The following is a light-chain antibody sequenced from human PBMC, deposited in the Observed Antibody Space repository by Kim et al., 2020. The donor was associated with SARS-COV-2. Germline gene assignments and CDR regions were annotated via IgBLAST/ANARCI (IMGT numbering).Light chain of an antibody. CDR1: SSKSGAGYD. Sequence: RVTTSSTGSSSKSGAGYDVHWYQQLPGTAPKLLIYGNSNRPSGVPDRFSGSKSGTSASLAITGLQAEDEADYYCQSYDSSLSGWVFGGGTQLTVL. V-gene: IGLV1-40*01. J-gene: IGLJ3*02. CDR2: GNS. CDR3: QSYDSSLSGWV.